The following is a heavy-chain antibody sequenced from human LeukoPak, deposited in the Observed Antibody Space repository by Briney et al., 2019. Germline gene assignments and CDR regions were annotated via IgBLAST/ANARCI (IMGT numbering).Heavy chain of an antibody. J-gene: IGHJ4*01. V-gene: IGHV4-39*07. Sequence: PSETLALTWTVSGGSISSSSYYWGWIRPPPGNGLEGIGSIYYSGSTYYNPYLKSTVTISVDTSKTQFSLKLSSLTAADTTVYYCTRHPHYSDRRDTAYSGPGTLVTLSS. CDR3: TRHPHYSDRRDTAY. D-gene: IGHD3-22*01. CDR2: IYYSGST. CDR1: GGSISSSSYY.